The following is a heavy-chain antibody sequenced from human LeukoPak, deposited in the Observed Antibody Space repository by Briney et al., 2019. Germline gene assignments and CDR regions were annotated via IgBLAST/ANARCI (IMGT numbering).Heavy chain of an antibody. J-gene: IGHJ4*02. V-gene: IGHV1-18*01. CDR3: ARDAPRPEWLQEYYFDS. D-gene: IGHD5-12*01. CDR1: GYTFTGYG. Sequence: GASVTVSCTASGYTFTGYGISWVRQAPGQGLEWMGWISAYNGHTNYGQKFQDRIAMTADTSTTTAFMELRSLRSDDTAMYFCARDAPRPEWLQEYYFDSWGQGTLVTVSS. CDR2: ISAYNGHT.